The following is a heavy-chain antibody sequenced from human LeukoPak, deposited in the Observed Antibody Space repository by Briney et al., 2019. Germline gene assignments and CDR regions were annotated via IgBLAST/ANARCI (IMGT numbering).Heavy chain of an antibody. Sequence: PSETLSLTCAVYGGSFSGYYWSWIRQPPGKGLEWIGEINHSGSTNYNPSLKSRVTISVDTSKNQFSLKLSSVTAADTAVYYCVRHIVVVTAIRYDAFDIWGQGTMVTVSS. CDR1: GGSFSGYY. J-gene: IGHJ3*02. V-gene: IGHV4-34*01. CDR2: INHSGST. CDR3: VRHIVVVTAIRYDAFDI. D-gene: IGHD2-21*02.